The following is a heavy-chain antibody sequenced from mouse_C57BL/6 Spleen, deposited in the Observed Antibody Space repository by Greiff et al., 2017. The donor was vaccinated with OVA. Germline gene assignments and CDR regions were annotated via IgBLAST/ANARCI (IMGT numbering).Heavy chain of an antibody. CDR1: GYTFTSYW. Sequence: VQLQQPGAELVKPGASVKMSCKASGYTFTSYWITWVKQRPGQGLEWIGDIYPGSGSTNYNEKFKSKATLTVETSSSTAYMQLSSLTSDDTAVYYCARYYYGDYRGQGTTLTVSS. D-gene: IGHD1-1*01. V-gene: IGHV1-55*01. CDR3: ARYYYGDY. CDR2: IYPGSGST. J-gene: IGHJ2*01.